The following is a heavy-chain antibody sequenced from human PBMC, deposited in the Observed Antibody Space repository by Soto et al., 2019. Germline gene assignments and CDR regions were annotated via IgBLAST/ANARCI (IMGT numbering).Heavy chain of an antibody. J-gene: IGHJ5*02. Sequence: PGGSLRLSCAASGFTFSSYGMHWVRQAPGKGLEWVAFTSYDGRNKYYADSVRGRFTISRDNSKNTMYLQMNSLRAEDTAVYYCARDGTIFGLAGFDPWGQGTLVTVSS. CDR2: TSYDGRNK. V-gene: IGHV3-33*01. D-gene: IGHD3-3*01. CDR3: ARDGTIFGLAGFDP. CDR1: GFTFSSYG.